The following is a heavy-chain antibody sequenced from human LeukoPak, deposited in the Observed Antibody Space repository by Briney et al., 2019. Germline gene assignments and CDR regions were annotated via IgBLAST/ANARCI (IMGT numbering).Heavy chain of an antibody. Sequence: PGGSLRLSCAASGFTFSSYAMHWVRQAPGKGLEWVAVISYDGSNKYYADSVKGRFTISRDNSKNTQYVQMNSLRAEDTAVYFCAKGRAGNYYYDSSDYWGQGTLVTVSS. CDR3: AKGRAGNYYYDSSDY. V-gene: IGHV3-30-3*02. D-gene: IGHD3-22*01. J-gene: IGHJ4*02. CDR1: GFTFSSYA. CDR2: ISYDGSNK.